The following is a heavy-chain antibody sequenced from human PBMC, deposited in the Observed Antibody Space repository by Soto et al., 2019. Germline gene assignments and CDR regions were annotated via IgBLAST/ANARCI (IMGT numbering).Heavy chain of an antibody. V-gene: IGHV3-48*02. CDR1: GFTFSSYS. Sequence: EVQLVESGGGLVQPGGSLRLSCAASGFTFSSYSMNWVRQAPGKGLEWVSYISSSSSTIYYADSVKGRFTISRDKDKNSLYLQMNSLIDEDTAVYYCARDVYGDPFDYWGQGTLVTVSS. CDR2: ISSSSSTI. CDR3: ARDVYGDPFDY. J-gene: IGHJ4*02. D-gene: IGHD4-17*01.